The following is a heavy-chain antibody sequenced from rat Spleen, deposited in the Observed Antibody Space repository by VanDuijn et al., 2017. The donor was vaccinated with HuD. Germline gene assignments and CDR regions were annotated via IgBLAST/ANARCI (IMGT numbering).Heavy chain of an antibody. D-gene: IGHD1-4*01. CDR1: GFTFSDYY. CDR3: TRDRNYPGINYFDY. V-gene: IGHV5-29*01. CDR2: ISSDGRRN. Sequence: EVQLVESDGGLVQPGRSLKLSCAASGFTFSDYYMAWVRQAPTKGLEWVATISSDGRRNYYRDSVKGRFTISRDNAKSTLYLQMNSLRSEDTATYYCTRDRNYPGINYFDYWGQGVMVTVSS. J-gene: IGHJ2*01.